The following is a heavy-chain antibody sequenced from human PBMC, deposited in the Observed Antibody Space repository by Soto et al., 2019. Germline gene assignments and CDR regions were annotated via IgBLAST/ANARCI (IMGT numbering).Heavy chain of an antibody. V-gene: IGHV4-59*01. CDR2: IYYSGST. CDR3: ARDSGSSWYDHYYYYGMDV. D-gene: IGHD6-13*01. J-gene: IGHJ6*02. Sequence: SETLSLTCTVSGGSISSYYWSWIRQPPGKGLEWIGYIYYSGSTNYNPSLKSRVTISVDTFKNQFSLKLSSVTAADTAVYYCARDSGSSWYDHYYYYGMDVWGQGTTVTVSS. CDR1: GGSISSYY.